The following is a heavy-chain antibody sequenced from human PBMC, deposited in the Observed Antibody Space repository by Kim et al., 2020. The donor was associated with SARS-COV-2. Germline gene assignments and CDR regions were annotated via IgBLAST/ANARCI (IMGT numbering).Heavy chain of an antibody. D-gene: IGHD2-21*02. CDR1: GYTFTSYA. V-gene: IGHV7-4-1*02. CDR3: ARVGAVTALTPRFGY. J-gene: IGHJ4*02. CDR2: INTNTGNP. Sequence: ASVKVSRKASGYTFTSYAMNWVRQAPGQGLEWMGWINTNTGNPTYAQGFTGRFVFSLDTSVSTAYLQISSLKAEDTAMYYCARVGAVTALTPRFGYWGQGTLVTVSS.